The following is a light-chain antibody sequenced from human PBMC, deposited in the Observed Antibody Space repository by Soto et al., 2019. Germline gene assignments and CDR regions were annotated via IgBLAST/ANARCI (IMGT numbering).Light chain of an antibody. Sequence: DIVLTQSPATLSLSPWERVTLSCGASQSVSSYLACYQQKPGQAPRLLIYDASNRATGIPARFSGSGSGTDFTLTISSLEPEDFAVYYCQQRSNWPTFGQGTRLEI. CDR1: QSVSSY. CDR3: QQRSNWPT. J-gene: IGKJ5*01. V-gene: IGKV3-11*01. CDR2: DAS.